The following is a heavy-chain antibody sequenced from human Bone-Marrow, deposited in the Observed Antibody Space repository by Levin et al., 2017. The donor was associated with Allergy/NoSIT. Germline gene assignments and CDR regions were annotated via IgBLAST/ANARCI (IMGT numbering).Heavy chain of an antibody. D-gene: IGHD3-16*01. J-gene: IGHJ4*02. Sequence: PGGSLRLSCAASGFTFSSYEMNWVRQAPGKGLECVSYISSSGTTIYYADSVKGRFTSSRDNAKNSLYLQMNSLRAEDTAVYYCARQLRLGGSNDYWGQGTLVTVSS. CDR1: GFTFSSYE. CDR2: ISSSGTTI. CDR3: ARQLRLGGSNDY. V-gene: IGHV3-48*03.